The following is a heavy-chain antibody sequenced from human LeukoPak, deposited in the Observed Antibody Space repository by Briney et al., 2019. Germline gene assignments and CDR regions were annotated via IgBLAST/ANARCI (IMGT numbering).Heavy chain of an antibody. V-gene: IGHV4-30-4*08. CDR1: GGSISSGDYY. Sequence: SETLSLTCTVSGGSISSGDYYWSWIRQPPGKGLEWIGYIYYSGSTYYNPSLKSRVTISVDTSKNQFSQKLGSVTAADTAVYYCARTPGYSYGFDYWGQGTLVTVSS. CDR3: ARTPGYSYGFDY. J-gene: IGHJ4*02. D-gene: IGHD5-18*01. CDR2: IYYSGST.